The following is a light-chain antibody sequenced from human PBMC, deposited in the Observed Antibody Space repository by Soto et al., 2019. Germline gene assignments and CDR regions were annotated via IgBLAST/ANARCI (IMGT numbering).Light chain of an antibody. V-gene: IGKV3-20*01. CDR3: QQYGSSPPYT. Sequence: EVVLTQSPGTLSLSPGERATLSCRASQSVSNNYFAWYQQKPGQAPRLLIFGSSDRATGIPDRFSGSGSGTDFTLTISRLEPEDCAVYYCQQYGSSPPYTFGQGTKLEIK. CDR2: GSS. J-gene: IGKJ2*01. CDR1: QSVSNNY.